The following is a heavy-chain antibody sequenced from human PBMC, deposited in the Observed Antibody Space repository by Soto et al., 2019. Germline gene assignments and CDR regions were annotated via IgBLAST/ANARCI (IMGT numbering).Heavy chain of an antibody. CDR3: ARAIFWSGYYTGMNGMDV. Sequence: GESLKISCKGSGYSFTSYWIGWVRQMPGKGLEWMGIIYPGDSDTRYSPSFQGQVTISADKSISTAYLQWSSLKASDTAMYYCARAIFWSGYYTGMNGMDVWGQGTTVTVSS. V-gene: IGHV5-51*01. CDR2: IYPGDSDT. J-gene: IGHJ6*02. D-gene: IGHD3-3*01. CDR1: GYSFTSYW.